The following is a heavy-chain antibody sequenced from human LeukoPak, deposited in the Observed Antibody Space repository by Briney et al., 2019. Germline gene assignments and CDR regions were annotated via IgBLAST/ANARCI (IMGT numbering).Heavy chain of an antibody. D-gene: IGHD3-22*01. CDR2: INPNSGGT. Sequence: ASVKVSCKASGYTFTGYYMHWVRQAPGQGLEWMGWINPNSGGTNYAQKFQGRVTMTRDTSISTAYMELSRLRSDDTAVYYCARSMAYYDSSGYYYMNYWGQGTLVTVSS. CDR1: GYTFTGYY. J-gene: IGHJ4*02. V-gene: IGHV1-2*02. CDR3: ARSMAYYDSSGYYYMNY.